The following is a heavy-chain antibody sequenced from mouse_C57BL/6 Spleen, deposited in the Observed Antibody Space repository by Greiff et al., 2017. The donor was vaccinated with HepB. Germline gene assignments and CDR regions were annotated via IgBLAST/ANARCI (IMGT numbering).Heavy chain of an antibody. J-gene: IGHJ3*01. CDR1: GYTFTDYY. CDR3: ARDPYYDGSMSFAY. V-gene: IGHV1-76*01. Sequence: QVQLKESGAELVRPGASVKLSCKASGYTFTDYYINWVKQRPGQGLEWIARIYPGSGNTYYNEKFQGKATLTAEKSSSTAYMQLSSLTSEDSAVYFCARDPYYDGSMSFAYWGQGTLVTVSA. D-gene: IGHD1-1*01. CDR2: IYPGSGNT.